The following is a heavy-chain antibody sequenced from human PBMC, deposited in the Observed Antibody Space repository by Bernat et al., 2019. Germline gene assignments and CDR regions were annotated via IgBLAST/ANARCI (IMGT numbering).Heavy chain of an antibody. CDR3: AHPYGSGSYYIDY. CDR1: GFSLSNARMG. CDR2: IFSNDEK. J-gene: IGHJ4*02. V-gene: IGHV2-26*01. D-gene: IGHD3-10*01. Sequence: QVTLKESGPVLVKPTETLTLTCTVSGFSLSNARMGVSWIRQPPGKALEWLAHIFSNDEKSYSTSLKSRLTITKDTSKNQVVLTMTNMDPVDTATYYCAHPYGSGSYYIDYWGQGTLVTVSS.